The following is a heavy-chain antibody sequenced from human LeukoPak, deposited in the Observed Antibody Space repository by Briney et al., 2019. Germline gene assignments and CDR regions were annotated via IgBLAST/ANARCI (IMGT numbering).Heavy chain of an antibody. CDR1: GFTFSSYW. Sequence: GGSLRLSCAASGFTFSSYWMSWVRQAPGKGLEWVANIKQDGSEKYYVDSVKGRFTISRDNAKNSLYMQMNSLRAEDTAVYYCARDSTLDAFDIWGQGTMVTVSS. V-gene: IGHV3-7*01. D-gene: IGHD3-3*02. J-gene: IGHJ3*02. CDR2: IKQDGSEK. CDR3: ARDSTLDAFDI.